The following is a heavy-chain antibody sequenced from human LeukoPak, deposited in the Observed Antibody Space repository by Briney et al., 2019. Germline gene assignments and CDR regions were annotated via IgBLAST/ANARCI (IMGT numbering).Heavy chain of an antibody. D-gene: IGHD6-13*01. CDR2: ISTYNGNT. Sequence: EASVKVSCKASGYTFTTYGISWLRQAPGQGPEWMGWISTYNGNTNPTQKLRDRITMTTDTSTNTAYMERRSLRTDDTAVYYCARADTSGWYYWGQGTLVTVSS. J-gene: IGHJ4*02. V-gene: IGHV1-18*01. CDR3: ARADTSGWYY. CDR1: GYTFTTYG.